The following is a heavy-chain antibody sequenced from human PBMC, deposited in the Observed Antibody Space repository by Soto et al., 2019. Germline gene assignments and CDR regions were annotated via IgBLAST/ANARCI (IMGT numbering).Heavy chain of an antibody. J-gene: IGHJ4*02. D-gene: IGHD6-19*01. V-gene: IGHV4-59*01. CDR2: VHYSGRT. CDR3: TGERNNRVWYKY. Sequence: QVQLQESGPGLVKPSETLSLSCTVSGDPISRYHWSWIRQTPGKGLEWIGYVHYSGRTSYKPALKRGVTISIDTYRKHFSLRLRSVTAVDTAVYYCTGERNNRVWYKYWGQGTLVTVSS. CDR1: GDPISRYH.